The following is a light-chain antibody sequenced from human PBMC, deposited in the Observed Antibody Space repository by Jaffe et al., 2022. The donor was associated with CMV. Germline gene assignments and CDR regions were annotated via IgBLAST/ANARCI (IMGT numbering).Light chain of an antibody. CDR1: QSISRY. Sequence: DIQMTQSPSSLSASVGDRVTISCRASQSISRYLTWYQQKPGEAPKVLIYAASSLHSGVPSRFAGRGYGTDFTLTISSLQPEDFATYYCQQSYSSVITFGQGTRLEIK. J-gene: IGKJ5*01. CDR2: AAS. CDR3: QQSYSSVIT. V-gene: IGKV1-39*01.